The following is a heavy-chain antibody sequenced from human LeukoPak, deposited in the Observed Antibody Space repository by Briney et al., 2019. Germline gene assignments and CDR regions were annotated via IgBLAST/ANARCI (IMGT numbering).Heavy chain of an antibody. V-gene: IGHV4-59*01. J-gene: IGHJ3*02. CDR1: GGSINSYY. Sequence: SETLSLTCTVSGGSINSYYWSWIRQPPGKGLEWIGYIYDSGSTNYNPSLKSRVTISVDTDKNQFSLKLSSVTAADTAVYYCACLTTADAFDIWGQGTMVTVSS. D-gene: IGHD3-22*01. CDR2: IYDSGST. CDR3: ACLTTADAFDI.